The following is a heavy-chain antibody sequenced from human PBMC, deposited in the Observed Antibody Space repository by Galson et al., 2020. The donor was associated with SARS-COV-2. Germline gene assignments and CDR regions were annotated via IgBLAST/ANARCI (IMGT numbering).Heavy chain of an antibody. CDR3: ARETDDHTGSWDDY. CDR2: ISCDGATI. CDR1: GFALSNSA. Sequence: QLGESLKISCAASGFALSNSAMHWVRQAPGKGLEWVAIISCDGATIYNSDSVKGRFTISRDISKNTLYLQMNSLRPEDTAVYYCARETDDHTGSWDDYWDDGARGIVSS. D-gene: IGHD1-26*01. J-gene: IGHJ4*01. V-gene: IGHV3-30*04.